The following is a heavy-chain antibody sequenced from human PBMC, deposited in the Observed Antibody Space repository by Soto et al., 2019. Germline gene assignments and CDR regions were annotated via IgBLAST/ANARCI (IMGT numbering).Heavy chain of an antibody. J-gene: IGHJ6*02. CDR3: AKDSSGYSRYYYYGMDV. CDR1: GFTVSSNY. D-gene: IGHD3-22*01. Sequence: GGSLRLSCAASGFTVSSNYMSWVRQAPGKGLEWVSVIYSGGSTYYADSVKGRFTISRDNSKNTLYLQMNSLRAEDTAVYYCAKDSSGYSRYYYYGMDVWGQGTTVTVSS. V-gene: IGHV3-53*05. CDR2: IYSGGST.